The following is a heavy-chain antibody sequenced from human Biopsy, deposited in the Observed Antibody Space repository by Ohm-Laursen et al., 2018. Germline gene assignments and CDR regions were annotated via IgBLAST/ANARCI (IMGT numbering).Heavy chain of an antibody. V-gene: IGHV1-18*04. CDR1: GYTFTAYG. CDR2: ISTYNDDT. J-gene: IGHJ3*02. Sequence: SVKVSCKPSGYTFTAYGISWVRQAPGQGLEWMGWISTYNDDTNTAQKFQGRVSMTTDTSTRTAYMELRSLRSGDTAIYFCARDPGYDFWSGSDPFDIWGQGTLVTVS. CDR3: ARDPGYDFWSGSDPFDI. D-gene: IGHD3-3*01.